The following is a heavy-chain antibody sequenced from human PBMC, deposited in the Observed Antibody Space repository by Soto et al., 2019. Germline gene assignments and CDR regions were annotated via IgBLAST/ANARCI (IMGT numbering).Heavy chain of an antibody. V-gene: IGHV1-69*01. CDR1: GGSLSTYK. CDR2: IIPMSGTA. CDR3: AREFHYYDNSDEVRVAFHI. D-gene: IGHD3-22*01. Sequence: QLQLVQSGAEVKRPGSSVKVSCRASGGSLSTYKISWVRQAPGQGLQRLGAIIPMSGTATYAQKFQARFTFSADESMTPTYMYHGRLISEDTAVYYCAREFHYYDNSDEVRVAFHIWGQGTMPTVSS. J-gene: IGHJ3*02.